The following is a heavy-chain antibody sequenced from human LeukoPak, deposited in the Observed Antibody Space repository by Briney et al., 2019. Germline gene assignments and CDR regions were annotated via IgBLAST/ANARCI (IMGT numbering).Heavy chain of an antibody. J-gene: IGHJ6*02. Sequence: PGGSLRLSCAASGFTFSSYSMIWVRQAPGKGLEWVSYISSSSSTIYYADSVKGRFTISRDNAKNSLYLQMNSLRDEDTAVYYCAGDGDHGDQLFGLYYYYGMDVWGQGTTVTVSS. D-gene: IGHD4-17*01. CDR2: ISSSSSTI. V-gene: IGHV3-48*02. CDR1: GFTFSSYS. CDR3: AGDGDHGDQLFGLYYYYGMDV.